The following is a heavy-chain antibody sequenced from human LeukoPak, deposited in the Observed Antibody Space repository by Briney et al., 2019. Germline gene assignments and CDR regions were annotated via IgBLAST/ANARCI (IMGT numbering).Heavy chain of an antibody. Sequence: GGSLRLSCAASGFTFSGSGMHWVRQAPGKGLEWVAFIRNDGTNKYYAESVKGRFTISRDNSKNTLYLQMNSLRAEDTAVYYCAKVASYYGSGITDYWGQGTLVTVSS. CDR1: GFTFSGSG. CDR2: IRNDGTNK. D-gene: IGHD3-10*01. CDR3: AKVASYYGSGITDY. V-gene: IGHV3-30*02. J-gene: IGHJ4*02.